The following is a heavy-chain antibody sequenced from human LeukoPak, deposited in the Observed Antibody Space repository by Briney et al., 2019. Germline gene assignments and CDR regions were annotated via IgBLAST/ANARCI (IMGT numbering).Heavy chain of an antibody. D-gene: IGHD4-23*01. CDR3: ARGGDNSYFDY. J-gene: IGHJ4*02. CDR1: GGTFSSSA. V-gene: IGHV1-69*04. CDR2: IIPVLNIT. Sequence: SVKVSCKTSGGTFSSSAITWVRQAPGQGLEWMGRIIPVLNITTYAQKFQGRVTMTRDTSTSTVYMELSSLRSEDTAIYYCARGGDNSYFDYWGQGTLVTVSS.